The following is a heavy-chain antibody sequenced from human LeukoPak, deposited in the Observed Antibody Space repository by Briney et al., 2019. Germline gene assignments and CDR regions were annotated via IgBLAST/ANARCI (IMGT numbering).Heavy chain of an antibody. Sequence: ASVKVSCKASGYTFTGYYMHWVRQAPGQGLEWMGWINPNSGGTNYAQKFQGWVTMTRNTSISTAYMELSRLRSDDTAVYYCARGNRYCSSTSCYSFDYWGQGTLVTVSS. D-gene: IGHD2-2*01. J-gene: IGHJ4*02. CDR3: ARGNRYCSSTSCYSFDY. V-gene: IGHV1-2*04. CDR2: INPNSGGT. CDR1: GYTFTGYY.